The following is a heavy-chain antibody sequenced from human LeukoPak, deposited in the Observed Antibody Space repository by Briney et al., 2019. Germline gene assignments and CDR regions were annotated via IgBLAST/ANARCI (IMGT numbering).Heavy chain of an antibody. D-gene: IGHD2-15*01. CDR1: GVSISSSGYY. CDR2: LYYTGST. V-gene: IGHV4-39*01. J-gene: IGHJ4*01. Sequence: PSETLSLTCTVSGVSISSSGYYWGWIRQPPGKGLEYVGALYYTGSTYYNPSLKSRITVSADTSKNQFSLKLTSVTAADTAVYYCVGEVEPATTPYWGQGTLVTVSS. CDR3: VGEVEPATTPY.